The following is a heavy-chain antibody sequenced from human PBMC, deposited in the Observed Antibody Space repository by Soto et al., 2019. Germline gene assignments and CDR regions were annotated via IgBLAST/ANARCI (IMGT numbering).Heavy chain of an antibody. CDR3: ARDSGMAAAGTGFQH. Sequence: SETLSLTCTVSGGSISSYYWSWIRQPPGKGLEWIGYIYYSGSTNYNPSLKSRVTISVDTSKNQFSLKLSSVTAADTAVYYCARDSGMAAAGTGFQHWGQGTLVTVSS. CDR2: IYYSGST. D-gene: IGHD6-13*01. V-gene: IGHV4-59*01. CDR1: GGSISSYY. J-gene: IGHJ1*01.